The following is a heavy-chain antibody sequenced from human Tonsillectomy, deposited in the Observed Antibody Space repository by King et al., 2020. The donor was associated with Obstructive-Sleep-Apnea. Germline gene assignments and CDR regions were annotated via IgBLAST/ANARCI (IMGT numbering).Heavy chain of an antibody. CDR1: GFTFSNAW. Sequence: VQLVESGGGLVKPGGSLRLSCAASGFTFSNAWMSWVRQAPGKGLEWVGRIKSKTDGGTTDYAAPVKGRFTISRDDSKNTLYLQMNSLKTEDTAVYYCTTTLLYFGENWFDPWGQGTLVTVSS. V-gene: IGHV3-15*01. J-gene: IGHJ5*02. CDR3: TTTLLYFGENWFDP. D-gene: IGHD3-10*01. CDR2: IKSKTDGGTT.